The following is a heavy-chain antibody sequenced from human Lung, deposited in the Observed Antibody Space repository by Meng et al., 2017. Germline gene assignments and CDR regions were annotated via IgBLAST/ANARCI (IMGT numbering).Heavy chain of an antibody. CDR2: IRGDGGSI. J-gene: IGHJ4*02. CDR1: GFTFRSYW. V-gene: IGHV3-74*03. Sequence: EVRGVGCGGGLVQPGGSLRFSCAASGFTFRSYWMQWVRQDPGKGLVWVSRIRGDGGSIVYADSVKGRFTISRDNAKNTLFLQMNSLRAEDTAVYYCARESGYFEYWGQGILVTVSS. CDR3: ARESGYFEY.